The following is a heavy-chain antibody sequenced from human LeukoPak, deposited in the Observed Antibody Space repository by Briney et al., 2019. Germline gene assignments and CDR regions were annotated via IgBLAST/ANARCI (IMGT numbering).Heavy chain of an antibody. CDR2: INPNSGGT. Sequence: ASVEVSCKASGYTFTGYYMHWVRQAPGQGLEWMGWINPNSGGTNYAQKFQGRVTMTRDTSISTAYMELSRLRSDDTAVYYCARDLRLFWFGGLDDYWGQGTLVTVSS. CDR3: ARDLRLFWFGGLDDY. D-gene: IGHD3-10*01. J-gene: IGHJ4*02. CDR1: GYTFTGYY. V-gene: IGHV1-2*02.